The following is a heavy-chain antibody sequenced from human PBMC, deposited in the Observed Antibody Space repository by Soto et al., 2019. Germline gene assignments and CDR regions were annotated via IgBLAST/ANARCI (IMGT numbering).Heavy chain of an antibody. CDR1: GFTFSSYS. J-gene: IGHJ6*03. CDR2: ISSSSSYI. V-gene: IGHV3-21*01. CDR3: ATSQLERRVYYYYYMDV. D-gene: IGHD1-1*01. Sequence: GGSLRLSCAASGFTFSSYSMNWVRQAPGKGLEWVSSISSSSSYIYYADSVKGRFTISRDNAKNSLYLQMNSLRAEDTAVYYCATSQLERRVYYYYYMDVWGKGTTVTVSS.